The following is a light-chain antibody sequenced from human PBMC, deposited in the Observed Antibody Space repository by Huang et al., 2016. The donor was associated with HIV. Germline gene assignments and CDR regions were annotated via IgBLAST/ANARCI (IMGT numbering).Light chain of an antibody. CDR2: GAF. Sequence: EIVMTQSPATLSVSPGERATLSCRASQSIGTNLAWYQQKRGQPPSLLIYGAFTRATGIPARFSGTGSVTEFTLTISSLQSEDFAIYYCQQYDDWRTFGQGTRVE. J-gene: IGKJ1*01. V-gene: IGKV3-15*01. CDR1: QSIGTN. CDR3: QQYDDWRT.